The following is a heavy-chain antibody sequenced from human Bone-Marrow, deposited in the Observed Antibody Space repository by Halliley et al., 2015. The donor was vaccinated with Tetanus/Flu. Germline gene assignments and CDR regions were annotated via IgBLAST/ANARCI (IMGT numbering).Heavy chain of an antibody. CDR1: GFTFSTYD. D-gene: IGHD1-1*01. CDR2: ISSDGRNK. CDR3: VKEKGTRVQKFCFDS. J-gene: IGHJ4*02. Sequence: SLRLSCVASGFTFSTYDIHWVRQAPGKGLEWVALISSDGRNKYYGDSVKGRFTIFRDNSRTTVYLQLTSLRAEDTAVYYCVKEKGTRVQKFCFDSWGQGTHVTVPS. V-gene: IGHV3-30*18.